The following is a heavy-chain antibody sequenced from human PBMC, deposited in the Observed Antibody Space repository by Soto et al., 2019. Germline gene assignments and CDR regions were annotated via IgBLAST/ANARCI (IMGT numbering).Heavy chain of an antibody. CDR1: GFTFGDYA. V-gene: IGHV3-49*03. CDR2: IRSKAYGGTT. D-gene: IGHD2-15*01. J-gene: IGHJ4*02. CDR3: TRGYLGYCSGGSCYSEWYFDY. Sequence: PGGSLRLSCTASGFTFGDYAMSWFRQAPGKGLEWVGFIRSKAYGGTTEYAASVKGRFTISRDDSKSIAYLQMNSLKTEDTAVYYCTRGYLGYCSGGSCYSEWYFDYWGQGTLVTVSS.